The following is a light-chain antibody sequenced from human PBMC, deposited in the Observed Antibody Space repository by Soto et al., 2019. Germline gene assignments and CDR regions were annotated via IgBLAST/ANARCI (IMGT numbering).Light chain of an antibody. Sequence: QSALTQPPSASGSPGPSGTISCTGTSSDVGGYNYVSWYQQHPGSAPKLIIYEVTKRPSGVPDRFSGSKSGNTASLTVSGLQAADEADYYCSSYAGSNNPYVFGTGTKLTVL. CDR2: EVT. CDR1: SSDVGGYNY. J-gene: IGLJ1*01. V-gene: IGLV2-8*01. CDR3: SSYAGSNNPYV.